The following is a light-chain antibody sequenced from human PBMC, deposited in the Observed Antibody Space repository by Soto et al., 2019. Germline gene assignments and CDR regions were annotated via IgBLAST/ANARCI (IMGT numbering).Light chain of an antibody. Sequence: EIVMTQSPSTLSVSPGDGATLSCTASQSVSSNYLAWYQQRPGQAPRLLIYDASTRATGVPDRFSGSGSGTDFTLTISRLEPEDFVVYYCHQYGGSPGTLGQGTKVDIK. V-gene: IGKV3-20*01. CDR2: DAS. J-gene: IGKJ1*01. CDR1: QSVSSNY. CDR3: HQYGGSPGT.